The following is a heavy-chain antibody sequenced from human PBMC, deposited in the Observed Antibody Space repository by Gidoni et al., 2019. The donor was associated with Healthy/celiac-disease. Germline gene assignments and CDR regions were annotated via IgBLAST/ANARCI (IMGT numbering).Heavy chain of an antibody. CDR3: ARSLEDYFDY. CDR2: IYYSGST. J-gene: IGHJ4*02. V-gene: IGHV4-39*07. CDR1: GGSISSSSYY. Sequence: QLQLQESGPGLVKPSETLSLTCTVSGGSISSSSYYWGWIRQPPGKGLELIGSIYYSGSTYYNPSLKSRVTISVDTSKNQFSLKLSSVTAADTAVYYCARSLEDYFDYWGQGTLVTVSS.